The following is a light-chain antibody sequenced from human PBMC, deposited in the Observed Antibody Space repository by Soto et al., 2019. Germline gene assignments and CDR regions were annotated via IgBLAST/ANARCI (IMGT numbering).Light chain of an antibody. CDR3: HERNNWACT. J-gene: IGKJ3*01. Sequence: EIVLTQSPASLSLSPGERATLSCRASESVHSRLAWYQHKPGQPPRLLVFDASSRATDVPARFSGSGSGTDFTLNISSLELGDFAVCYWHERNNWACTFGTETRVDSK. CDR2: DAS. CDR1: ESVHSR. V-gene: IGKV3-11*01.